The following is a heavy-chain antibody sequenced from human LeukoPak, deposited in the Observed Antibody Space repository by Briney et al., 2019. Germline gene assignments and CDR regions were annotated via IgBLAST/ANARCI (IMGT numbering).Heavy chain of an antibody. V-gene: IGHV1-18*01. Sequence: GASVKVSCKASGYTITTYGIIWVRQAPGQGLEWMGWITTYNGNANYAQRLQGRVTMTTDTSTSTAYMELRSLRSDDTAVYSCASTAEVVATYYFDYWGQGTLVTVSS. CDR2: ITTYNGNA. J-gene: IGHJ4*02. CDR1: GYTITTYG. D-gene: IGHD1-26*01. CDR3: ASTAEVVATYYFDY.